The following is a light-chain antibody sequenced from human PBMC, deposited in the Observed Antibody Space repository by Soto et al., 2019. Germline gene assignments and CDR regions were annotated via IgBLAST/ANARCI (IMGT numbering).Light chain of an antibody. V-gene: IGLV2-8*01. CDR2: DVN. CDR3: SSYAPRDVV. J-gene: IGLJ2*01. CDR1: PSDVGGSNS. Sequence: QSALTQPPSASGSPGQSVTISCTGTPSDVGGSNSVSWYQQHPGKAPNLMIYDVNKRPSGVPDRFSGSKSGNTASLTVSGLRAADEAYYFCSSYAPRDVVFGGGTKLTVL.